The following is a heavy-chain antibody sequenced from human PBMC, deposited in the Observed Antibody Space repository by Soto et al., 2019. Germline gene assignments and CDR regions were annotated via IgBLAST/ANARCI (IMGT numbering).Heavy chain of an antibody. CDR1: GLTLSSSG. Sequence: GVPVEVSWEASGLTLSSSGISWVRHDPGQGLEWMGWISAYNGDTNYAQKLQGRVTMTTDTSTSTAYMELRSLRSDDTAVYYCARVERYFDWLGAFDIWGQGTMVTVSS. D-gene: IGHD3-9*01. CDR2: ISAYNGDT. CDR3: ARVERYFDWLGAFDI. V-gene: IGHV1-18*01. J-gene: IGHJ3*02.